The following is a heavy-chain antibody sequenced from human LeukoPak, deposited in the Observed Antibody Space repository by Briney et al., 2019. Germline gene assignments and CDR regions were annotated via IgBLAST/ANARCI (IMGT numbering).Heavy chain of an antibody. Sequence: SETLSLTCTVSGGSIRSYYWSWIRQPAGKGLEWIGRIYTSGSTNYNPSLKSRVTMSVDTSKNQFSLKLSSVTAADTAVYYCARERSYYYDSSGSLWGQGTLVTVSS. J-gene: IGHJ4*02. CDR3: ARERSYYYDSSGSL. D-gene: IGHD3-22*01. V-gene: IGHV4-4*07. CDR2: IYTSGST. CDR1: GGSIRSYY.